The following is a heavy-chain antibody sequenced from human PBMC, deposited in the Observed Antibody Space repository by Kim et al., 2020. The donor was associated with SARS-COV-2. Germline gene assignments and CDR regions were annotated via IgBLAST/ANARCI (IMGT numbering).Heavy chain of an antibody. V-gene: IGHV4-4*02. CDR2: IYHSGST. CDR3: ARASLAYCGGDCWSNAIDI. Sequence: SETLSLTCAVSGGSISSSNWWSWVRQPPGKGLEWIGEIYHSGSTNYNPSLKSRVTISVDKSKNQFSLKLSSVTAADTAVYYCARASLAYCGGDCWSNAIDIWGQGTMVTVSS. D-gene: IGHD2-21*02. CDR1: GGSISSSNW. J-gene: IGHJ3*02.